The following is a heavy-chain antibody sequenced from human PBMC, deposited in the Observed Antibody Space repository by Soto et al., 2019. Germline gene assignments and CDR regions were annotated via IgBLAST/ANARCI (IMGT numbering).Heavy chain of an antibody. Sequence: SETLSLTCTVSGGSVSSGSYYWSWIRQTPGKGLEWIGYIYYSGSTNYNPSLKSRATISVDTSKNQFSLKLSSVTAADTAVYYCARGPYGITMSVPLFDYWGQGTLVTVSS. J-gene: IGHJ4*02. CDR1: GGSVSSGSYY. CDR2: IYYSGST. CDR3: ARGPYGITMSVPLFDY. V-gene: IGHV4-61*01. D-gene: IGHD3-10*02.